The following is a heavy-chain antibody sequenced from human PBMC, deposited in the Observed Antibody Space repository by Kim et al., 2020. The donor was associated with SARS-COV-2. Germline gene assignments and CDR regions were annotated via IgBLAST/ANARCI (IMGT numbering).Heavy chain of an antibody. D-gene: IGHD6-13*01. CDR3: ARDSGSSWYAGNY. CDR2: ISYDGSNK. Sequence: GGSLRLSCAASGFTFSSYAMHWVRQAPGKGLEWVAVISYDGSNKYYADSVKGRFTISRDNSKNTLYLQMNSLRAEDTAVYYCARDSGSSWYAGNYWGQGTPVTVSS. CDR1: GFTFSSYA. J-gene: IGHJ4*02. V-gene: IGHV3-30*04.